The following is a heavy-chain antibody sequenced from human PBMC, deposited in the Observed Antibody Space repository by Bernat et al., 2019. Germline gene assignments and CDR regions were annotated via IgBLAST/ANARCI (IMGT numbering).Heavy chain of an antibody. Sequence: QVQLVQSGAEVKKPAASVKVSCKASGYTFTDYYIHWVRQAPGQGLEWMGWINPHSGATNYAQKFQDRVTMTRDTSISTAYMELSRLRYDDAAVYYCARDRGDVAIVWGQGTLVTVSS. CDR3: ARDRGDVAIV. CDR1: GYTFTDYY. V-gene: IGHV1-2*02. CDR2: INPHSGAT. J-gene: IGHJ4*02. D-gene: IGHD2-21*02.